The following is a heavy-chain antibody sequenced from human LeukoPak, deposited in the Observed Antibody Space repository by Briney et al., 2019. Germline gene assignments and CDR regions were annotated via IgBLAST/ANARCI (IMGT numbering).Heavy chain of an antibody. CDR3: ARGWRGYSVWKSYYYYMDV. D-gene: IGHD5-18*01. J-gene: IGHJ6*03. CDR2: MNPNSGNT. V-gene: IGHV1-8*01. CDR1: GYTFTSYD. Sequence: ASVKVSCKASGYTFTSYDINWVRQATGHGLEWMGWMNPNSGNTGYAQKFQGRVTMTRNTSISTAYMELSSLRSEDTAVYYCARGWRGYSVWKSYYYYMDVWGKGATVTVSS.